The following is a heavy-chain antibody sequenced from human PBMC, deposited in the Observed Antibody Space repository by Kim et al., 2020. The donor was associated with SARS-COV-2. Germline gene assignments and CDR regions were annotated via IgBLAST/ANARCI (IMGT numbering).Heavy chain of an antibody. CDR2: INTNTGNP. V-gene: IGHV7-4-1*02. D-gene: IGHD3-16*01. CDR1: GYTFTSYA. Sequence: ASVKVSCKASGYTFTSYAMNWVRQAPGQGLEWMGWINTNTGNPTYAQGFTGRFVFSLDTSVSTAYLQISSLKAEDTAVYYCARELGGAGIYYYYGMDVWGQGTTVTVSS. CDR3: ARELGGAGIYYYYGMDV. J-gene: IGHJ6*02.